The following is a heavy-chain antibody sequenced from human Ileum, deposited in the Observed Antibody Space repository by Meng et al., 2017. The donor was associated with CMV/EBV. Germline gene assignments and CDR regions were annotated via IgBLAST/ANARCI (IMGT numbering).Heavy chain of an antibody. V-gene: IGHV3-23*04. CDR2: FSGSSGST. Sequence: EVQLVESGGGLFQAGGSLRLSGAASGFTFGSYAMSWVRQAPGKGLEWVSTFSGSSGSTYYADSVKGRFTISRDNSKNTLYLQMNGLRAEDTAVYYCAADWQFDYWGQGTLVTVSS. J-gene: IGHJ4*02. D-gene: IGHD3-9*01. CDR3: AADWQFDY. CDR1: GFTFGSYA.